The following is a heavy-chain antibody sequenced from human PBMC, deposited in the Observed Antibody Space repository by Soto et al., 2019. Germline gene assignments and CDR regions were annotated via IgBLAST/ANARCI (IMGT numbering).Heavy chain of an antibody. CDR2: IIVDSGNT. CDR3: ATANNTSPFDY. D-gene: IGHD1-26*01. CDR1: GFTFSDSA. J-gene: IGHJ4*02. V-gene: IGHV1-58*01. Sequence: SGKVSCKTSGFTFSDSAVQWVRQARGQSLEWIGRIIVDSGNTKSAEKFTERVSMSWDMSTSTAFMELRSLSSDDTAVYYCATANNTSPFDYWGRGTLVTVSS.